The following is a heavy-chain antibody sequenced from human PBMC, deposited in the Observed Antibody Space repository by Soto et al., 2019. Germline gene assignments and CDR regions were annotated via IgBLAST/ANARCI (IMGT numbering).Heavy chain of an antibody. Sequence: SETLSLTCAVYGGSFSGYYWSWIRQPPGKGLEWIGEINHSGSTNYNPSLKSRVTISVDTSKNQFSLKLSSVTAADTAVYYCASRRNHCSGGSCPYYFDYWGQGTLVTVSS. J-gene: IGHJ4*02. CDR3: ASRRNHCSGGSCPYYFDY. CDR2: INHSGST. D-gene: IGHD2-15*01. V-gene: IGHV4-34*01. CDR1: GGSFSGYY.